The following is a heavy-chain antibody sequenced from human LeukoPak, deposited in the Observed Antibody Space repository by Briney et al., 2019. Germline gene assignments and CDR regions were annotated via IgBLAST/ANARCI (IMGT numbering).Heavy chain of an antibody. J-gene: IGHJ6*03. V-gene: IGHV4-38-2*02. D-gene: IGHD2/OR15-2a*01. CDR3: ARDAGGLLYYYYYMDV. CDR1: NYSISSSYY. CDR2: IYYSGST. Sequence: SETLSLTCTVSNYSISSSYYWGWIRQPPGKGLEWIGSIYYSGSTYYNPSLKSRVTISVDTSKNQFSLKLSSVTAADTAVYYCARDAGGLLYYYYYMDVWGKGTTVTVSS.